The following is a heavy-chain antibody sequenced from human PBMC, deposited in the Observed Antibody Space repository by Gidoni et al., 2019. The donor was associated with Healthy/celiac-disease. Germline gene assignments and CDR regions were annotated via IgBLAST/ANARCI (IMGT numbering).Heavy chain of an antibody. V-gene: IGHV4-59*01. D-gene: IGHD3-3*01. J-gene: IGHJ4*02. CDR3: ARGTYYDFWSGPWYFDY. CDR1: GGSLSSYY. Sequence: QVQLQESGPGLVKPSETLSLTCTVSGGSLSSYYWSWIRQPPGKGLEWIGYIYYSGSTNYNPSLKSRVTISVDTSKNQFSLKLSSVTAADTAVYYCARGTYYDFWSGPWYFDYWGQGTLVTVSS. CDR2: IYYSGST.